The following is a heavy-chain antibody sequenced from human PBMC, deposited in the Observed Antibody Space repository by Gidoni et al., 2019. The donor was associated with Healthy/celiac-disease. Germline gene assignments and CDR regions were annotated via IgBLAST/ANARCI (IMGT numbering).Heavy chain of an antibody. CDR3: AHSRDDCWSGTPGDWFDP. J-gene: IGHJ5*02. Sequence: QITLKESGPTLVKPTQTLTLICTFYGFSLSTSGVGVGWIRQPPGKALEWLSLIYWNDDKRYSPSLRSRLTIPKDTSKNQVVLTMTNMDPVDTATYYCAHSRDDCWSGTPGDWFDPWGQGTLVTVSS. D-gene: IGHD3-3*01. V-gene: IGHV2-5*01. CDR1: GFSLSTSGVG. CDR2: IYWNDDK.